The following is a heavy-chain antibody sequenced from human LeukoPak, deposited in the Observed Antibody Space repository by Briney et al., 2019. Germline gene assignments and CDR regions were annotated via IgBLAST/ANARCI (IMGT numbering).Heavy chain of an antibody. CDR1: GFTFSSYW. CDR3: AKRSRYCSGGSCYSWFDY. V-gene: IGHV3-23*01. D-gene: IGHD2-15*01. Sequence: GGSLRLSCAASGFTFSSYWMHWVRQAPGKGLEWVSAITGSGGSTYYADSVKGRFTISRDNSKNTLYLQMNSLRAEDTAVYYCAKRSRYCSGGSCYSWFDYWGQGTLVTVSS. J-gene: IGHJ4*02. CDR2: ITGSGGST.